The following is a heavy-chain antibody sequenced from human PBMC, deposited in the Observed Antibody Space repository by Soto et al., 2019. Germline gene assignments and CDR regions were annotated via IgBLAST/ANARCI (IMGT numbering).Heavy chain of an antibody. J-gene: IGHJ4*02. CDR1: GFTFAPAW. Sequence: EVHVVESGGGLVKPGGSLRLSCAASGFTFAPAWMTWVRQSPGKRLEWVARIKSKTSGETTDYAAPVKGRFTISRDDSKSTVYLQMSSLNTEDTAIYYCSIDVASSGVGELDYWGQGTLVTVSS. V-gene: IGHV3-15*01. D-gene: IGHD2-21*01. CDR3: SIDVASSGVGELDY. CDR2: IKSKTSGETT.